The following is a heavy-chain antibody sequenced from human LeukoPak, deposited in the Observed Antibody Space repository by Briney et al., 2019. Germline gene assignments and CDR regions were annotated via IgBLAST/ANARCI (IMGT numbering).Heavy chain of an antibody. CDR3: ARGVSEVDFWSGYAEPYYYYYYMDV. Sequence: SETLSLTCAVYGGSFSDYYWSWIRQPPGKGLEWIGEINHSGSTNYNPSLKSRVTISIDTSNNQLSLKVSSVTAADTAVYYCARGVSEVDFWSGYAEPYYYYYYMDVWGKGTTVTVSS. J-gene: IGHJ6*03. D-gene: IGHD3-3*01. V-gene: IGHV4-34*01. CDR1: GGSFSDYY. CDR2: INHSGST.